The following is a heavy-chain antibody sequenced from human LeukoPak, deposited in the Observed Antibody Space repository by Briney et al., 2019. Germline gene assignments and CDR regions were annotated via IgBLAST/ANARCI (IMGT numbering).Heavy chain of an antibody. CDR3: ARVTGYSGYPLGPTAH. J-gene: IGHJ4*02. CDR1: GYTFTSYG. V-gene: IGHV1-18*04. D-gene: IGHD5-12*01. CDR2: ISAYNGNT. Sequence: ASVTVSCTASGYTFTSYGISWVRQAPGQGLEWMGWISAYNGNTNYAQKLQGRVTMTTDTSTSTAYMELRSLRSDDTAVYYCARVTGYSGYPLGPTAHWGQGTLVTVSS.